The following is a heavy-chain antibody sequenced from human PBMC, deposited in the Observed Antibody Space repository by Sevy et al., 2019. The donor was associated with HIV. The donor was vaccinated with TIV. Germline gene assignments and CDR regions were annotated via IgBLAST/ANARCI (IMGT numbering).Heavy chain of an antibody. Sequence: SETLSLTCTVSGGSISGSTNYWGWIRQSPGKGLEWIGSLYYGGSTYLNPSLKSRVTTSVDTSKNQFSLKLNSVTAADTAVYYCVRHLTNYLYWYFDLWGRGALVTVS. CDR1: GGSISGSTNY. V-gene: IGHV4-39*01. D-gene: IGHD2-8*01. J-gene: IGHJ2*01. CDR2: LYYGGST. CDR3: VRHLTNYLYWYFDL.